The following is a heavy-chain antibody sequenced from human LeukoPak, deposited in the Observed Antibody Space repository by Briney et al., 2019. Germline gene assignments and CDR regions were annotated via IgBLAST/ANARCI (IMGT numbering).Heavy chain of an antibody. J-gene: IGHJ3*02. CDR2: IFTSGST. CDR3: ARAPVTVKDSFDI. Sequence: PSETLSLTCAVSGGFIKNYYWSWIRQPAGKGLECIGRIFTSGSTNYSASLKSRVTISVDTSKNQFPLKLRSMTAADTAVYYCARAPVTVKDSFDIWGQGTMVTVSS. D-gene: IGHD4-11*01. V-gene: IGHV4-4*07. CDR1: GGFIKNYY.